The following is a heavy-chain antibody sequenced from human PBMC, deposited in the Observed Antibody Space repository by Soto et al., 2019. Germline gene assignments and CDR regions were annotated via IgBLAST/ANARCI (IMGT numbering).Heavy chain of an antibody. CDR1: GGSISSYY. D-gene: IGHD2-15*01. V-gene: IGHV4-59*01. J-gene: IGHJ4*02. CDR3: ASPFYCSGGSCFDY. CDR2: IYYSGST. Sequence: SETLSLTCTVSGGSISSYYWSWIRQPPGKGLEWIGYIYYSGSTNYNPSLKSRVTISVDTSKNQFSLKLSSVTAADTAVYYCASPFYCSGGSCFDYWGQGTLVTVSS.